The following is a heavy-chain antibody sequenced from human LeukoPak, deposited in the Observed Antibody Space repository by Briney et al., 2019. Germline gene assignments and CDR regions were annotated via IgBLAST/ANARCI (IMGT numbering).Heavy chain of an antibody. V-gene: IGHV3-74*01. D-gene: IGHD3-22*01. Sequence: PGGSLRLSCAASGFTFSDYWMHWVRQAPGKGLVWVSRINRDGRTTSHADSVKGRFTISRDNAKNTVYLQMNSLRAEDTAVYYCARDGDYYDSSGAYAFDIWGQGTMVTVSS. CDR2: INRDGRTT. J-gene: IGHJ3*02. CDR3: ARDGDYYDSSGAYAFDI. CDR1: GFTFSDYW.